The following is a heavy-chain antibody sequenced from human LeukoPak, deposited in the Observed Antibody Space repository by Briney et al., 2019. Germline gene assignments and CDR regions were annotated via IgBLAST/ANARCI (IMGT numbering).Heavy chain of an antibody. J-gene: IGHJ5*02. Sequence: PSETLSLTCGVYGGSFSIYFWTWIRQSPAKGLEWIGEINQSGDTDYNPSLKSRANISIDTSRSQFSLTLSSVTAADTAMYYCARVMGIAVVPGATEDNYFDPWGQGTLVVVSS. CDR3: ARVMGIAVVPGATEDNYFDP. D-gene: IGHD2-2*01. CDR2: INQSGDT. V-gene: IGHV4-34*01. CDR1: GGSFSIYF.